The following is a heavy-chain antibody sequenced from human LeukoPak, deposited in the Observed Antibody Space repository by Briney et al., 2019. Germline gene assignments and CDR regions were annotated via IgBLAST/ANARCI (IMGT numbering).Heavy chain of an antibody. CDR3: AKDHHPYYDILTGLTRSYYYYGMDV. V-gene: IGHV3-30*18. CDR1: GFTFSSYG. Sequence: GRSLRLSCAASGFTFSSYGMHWVRQAPGKGLEWVAVISFDGSNKYYADSVKGRFTVSRDNSKNTLYLQMNSLRAEDTAVYYCAKDHHPYYDILTGLTRSYYYYGMDVWGQGTTVTVSS. CDR2: ISFDGSNK. J-gene: IGHJ6*02. D-gene: IGHD3-9*01.